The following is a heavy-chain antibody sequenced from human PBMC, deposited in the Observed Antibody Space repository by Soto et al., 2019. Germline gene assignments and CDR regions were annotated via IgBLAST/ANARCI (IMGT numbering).Heavy chain of an antibody. Sequence: VQLVESGGGLVQPGGSLRISCAASGFTFSSYEMTWVRQAPGKGLEWFSYISYSGTITHYADSVKGRFNISRDNAKNSLYLQINSLRADDKAVYYCARVGRPVRQYGSGEFIDYWGQGTLVTVSS. D-gene: IGHD3-10*01. CDR3: ARVGRPVRQYGSGEFIDY. J-gene: IGHJ4*02. CDR2: ISYSGTIT. V-gene: IGHV3-48*03. CDR1: GFTFSSYE.